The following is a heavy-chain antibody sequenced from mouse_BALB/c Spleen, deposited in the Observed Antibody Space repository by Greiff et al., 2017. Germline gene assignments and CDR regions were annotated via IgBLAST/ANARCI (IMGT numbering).Heavy chain of an antibody. CDR3: ARGGVGPPYYFDY. CDR1: GFTFSSFG. Sequence: EVKLMEFGGGLVQPGGSRKLSCAASGFTFSSFGMHWVRQAPEKGLEWVAYISSGSSTIYYADTVKGRFTISRDNPKNTLFLQMTSLRSEDTAMYYCARGGVGPPYYFDYWGQGTTLTVSS. J-gene: IGHJ2*01. CDR2: ISSGSSTI. D-gene: IGHD4-1*01. V-gene: IGHV5-17*02.